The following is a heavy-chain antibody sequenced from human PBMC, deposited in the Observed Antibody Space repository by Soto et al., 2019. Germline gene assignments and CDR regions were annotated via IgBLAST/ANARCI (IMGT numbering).Heavy chain of an antibody. D-gene: IGHD5-12*01. V-gene: IGHV3-23*01. J-gene: IGHJ4*02. CDR2: ISGGGDRT. CDR1: GFTFSKYA. CDR3: AKVGVGTILGLVDF. Sequence: PGGSLRLSCAASGFTFSKYATSWVRQAPGKGLEWVSGISGGGDRTYYADSVKGRFTISRDNSNNTLHLQMNSLRAEDTAIYYCAKVGVGTILGLVDFCGRGTLVIGSS.